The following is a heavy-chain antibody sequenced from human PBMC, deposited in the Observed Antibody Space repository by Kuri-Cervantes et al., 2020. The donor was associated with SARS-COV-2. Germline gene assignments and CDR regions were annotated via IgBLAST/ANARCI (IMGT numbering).Heavy chain of an antibody. V-gene: IGHV3-33*01. J-gene: IGHJ4*02. D-gene: IGHD3-22*01. Sequence: RGSLRLSCAASGFTFSSYGMHWVRQAPGKGLEWVAVIWYDGSNKYYADSVKGRFTISRDNSKNTLYLQMNSLRAEDTAVYYCARDPTYYYDSSGYYRAWFFDYWGQGTLVTVSS. CDR3: ARDPTYYYDSSGYYRAWFFDY. CDR1: GFTFSSYG. CDR2: IWYDGSNK.